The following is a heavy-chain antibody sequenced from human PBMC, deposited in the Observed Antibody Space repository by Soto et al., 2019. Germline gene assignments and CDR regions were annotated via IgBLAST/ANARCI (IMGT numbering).Heavy chain of an antibody. Sequence: GGSLRLSCAASGFTFIDYYMIWIRQAPGKGPEWVSFISGTSEFTNYADAVKGRFTISRDNSKNTLYLQMNSLRAEDTAVYYCAKNSESSAYSSFDYWGQGTLVTVSS. V-gene: IGHV3-11*03. CDR1: GFTFIDYY. J-gene: IGHJ4*02. CDR2: ISGTSEFT. CDR3: AKNSESSAYSSFDY. D-gene: IGHD3-22*01.